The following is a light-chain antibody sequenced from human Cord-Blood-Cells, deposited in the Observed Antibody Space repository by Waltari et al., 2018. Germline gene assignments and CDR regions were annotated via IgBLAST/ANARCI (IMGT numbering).Light chain of an antibody. CDR1: QSVSSN. CDR2: GAS. V-gene: IGKV3-15*01. Sequence: EIVMTQSPATLSVSPGERATLSCRASQSVSSNLAWYQQKPGQAPRLLIYGASTRATGSPARFSGSGSGTEFTLTISSLQSADFAVYYCQQYNNWPRTFGQGTKLEIK. J-gene: IGKJ1*01. CDR3: QQYNNWPRT.